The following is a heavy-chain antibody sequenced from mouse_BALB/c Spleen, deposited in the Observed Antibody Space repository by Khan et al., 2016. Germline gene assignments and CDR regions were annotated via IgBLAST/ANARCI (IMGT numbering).Heavy chain of an antibody. D-gene: IGHD1-1*01. CDR2: INPDSYTI. V-gene: IGHV4-1*02. Sequence: EVKLLESGGGLVHPGGSLKLSCAASGFDFSRYWMSWVRQAPGKGLEWIGEINPDSYTINYTPSLQDKFIISRDNAKNTLYLQMSKVRSEDTALYYCARAGYYGYLAYWGQGTLVTVSA. CDR1: GFDFSRYW. CDR3: ARAGYYGYLAY. J-gene: IGHJ3*01.